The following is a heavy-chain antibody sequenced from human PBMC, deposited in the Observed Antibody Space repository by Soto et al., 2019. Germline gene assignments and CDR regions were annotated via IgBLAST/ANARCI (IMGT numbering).Heavy chain of an antibody. J-gene: IGHJ6*03. Sequence: QVQLVQSGAEVKKPGASVNVSCKTSGYTFTSYAINWVRQAPGQRLEWMGWINADNGNTKYSQKLQGRVTITRDTSESTAYMELSSLRSDYTAIYYCERDVFSSAWPYYMDVWGKGTTVTVSS. CDR3: ERDVFSSAWPYYMDV. V-gene: IGHV1-3*01. CDR2: INADNGNT. CDR1: GYTFTSYA. D-gene: IGHD6-19*01.